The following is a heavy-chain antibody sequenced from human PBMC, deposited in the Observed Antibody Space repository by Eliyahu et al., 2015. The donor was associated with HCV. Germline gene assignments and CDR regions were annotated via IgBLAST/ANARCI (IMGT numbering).Heavy chain of an antibody. CDR2: ISRSGNA. CDR1: GGSVNSDSYY. D-gene: IGHD2-2*01. Sequence: QVQLQESGPGLVKPSQTLSLTCTVSGGSVNSDSYYWGWIRQHPGQGLEWIGYISRSGNARYNSSLRGRVTISLDTSKNQFSLNLSSVTAEDTAIYYCARDWAGACDSSSCDAYGINVWGQGTTVTVSS. CDR3: ARDWAGACDSSSCDAYGINV. J-gene: IGHJ6*02. V-gene: IGHV4-31*03.